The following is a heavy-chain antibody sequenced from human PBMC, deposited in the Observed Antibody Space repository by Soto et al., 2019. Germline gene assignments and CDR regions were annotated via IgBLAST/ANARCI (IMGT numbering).Heavy chain of an antibody. CDR2: ISSSSSTI. D-gene: IGHD6-6*01. CDR1: GFTFSSYS. J-gene: IGHJ6*03. CDR3: ARACSSSLVYYYYYMDV. Sequence: EVQLVESGGGLVQPGGSLRLSCAASGFTFSSYSMNWVRQAPGKGLEWVSYISSSSSTIYYADSVKGRFTISRDNAKNALSLQMNSLRAEDTAVYYCARACSSSLVYYYYYMDVWGKGTTVTVSS. V-gene: IGHV3-48*01.